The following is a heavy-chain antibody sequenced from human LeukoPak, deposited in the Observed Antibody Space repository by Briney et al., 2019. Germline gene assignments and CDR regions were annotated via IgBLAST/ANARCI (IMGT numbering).Heavy chain of an antibody. V-gene: IGHV3-7*01. CDR2: IKQDGSEN. CDR1: GFTFSNYW. Sequence: PGGSLRLSCAASGFTFSNYWMGWVRQAPGTGLEWVAHIKQDGSENYYVDSVKGRFTISRDNARNSLYLQMNSLRAEDTAVYYCARDRYSGTSTGTPTPSDYWGQGTLVTVSS. CDR3: ARDRYSGTSTGTPTPSDY. J-gene: IGHJ4*02. D-gene: IGHD1-26*01.